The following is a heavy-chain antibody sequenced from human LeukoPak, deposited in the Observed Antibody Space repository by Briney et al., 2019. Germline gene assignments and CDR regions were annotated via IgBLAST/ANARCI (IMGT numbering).Heavy chain of an antibody. V-gene: IGHV3-74*01. J-gene: IGHJ3*02. D-gene: IGHD3-22*01. CDR2: INSDGSST. CDR3: PRDNYYDSSSYCYGVDAFDI. Sequence: GGSLRLSCAASGLTLSSYWMHWVRQAPGKGLVWVSRINSDGSSTSYADSVKGRFTISRDNAKNTLYLQMNSLRAENTAVQYSPRDNYYDSSSYCYGVDAFDIWGQGTMVTVSS. CDR1: GLTLSSYW.